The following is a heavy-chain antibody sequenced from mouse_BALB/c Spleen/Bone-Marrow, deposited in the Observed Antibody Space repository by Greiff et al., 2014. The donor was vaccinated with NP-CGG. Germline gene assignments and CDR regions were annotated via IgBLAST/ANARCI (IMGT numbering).Heavy chain of an antibody. V-gene: IGHV14-3*02. J-gene: IGHJ4*01. D-gene: IGHD1-1*01. Sequence: VQLQQPGAELVKPEASVKLSCTASGFNIKDTYMHWVKQRPEQGLEWIGRIDPANGNTKYDPKFQGRATVTADTSSSTAYLRLSSLTSEDTAVYYCARYYYRTMDYWGQGTSVTVSS. CDR2: IDPANGNT. CDR3: ARYYYRTMDY. CDR1: GFNIKDTY.